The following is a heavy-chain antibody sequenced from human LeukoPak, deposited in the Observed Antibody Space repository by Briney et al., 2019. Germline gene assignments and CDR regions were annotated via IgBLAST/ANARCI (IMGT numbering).Heavy chain of an antibody. Sequence: KASETLSLTCAVYGGSFSGYYWSWIRQPPGKGLEWIGEINHSGSTNYNPSLKSRVTISVDTSKNQFSLKLSSVTAADTAVYYCARIRISGWYLFGPNWFDPWGQGTLVTVSS. CDR2: INHSGST. CDR1: GGSFSGYY. J-gene: IGHJ5*02. CDR3: ARIRISGWYLFGPNWFDP. V-gene: IGHV4-34*01. D-gene: IGHD6-19*01.